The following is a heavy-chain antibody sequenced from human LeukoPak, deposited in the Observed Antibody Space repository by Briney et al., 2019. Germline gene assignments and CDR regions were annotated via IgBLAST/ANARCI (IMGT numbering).Heavy chain of an antibody. CDR3: VRLSRLMVRGAPFDY. D-gene: IGHD3-10*01. V-gene: IGHV3-30*04. CDR2: ISYDGSNK. CDR1: GFTFSSHA. J-gene: IGHJ4*02. Sequence: GGSLRLSCAASGFTFSSHAMHWVRQAPGKGLEWVAVISYDGSNKYYADSVKGRFTISRDNSKNTLYLQMNSLKSEDTAIYYCVRLSRLMVRGAPFDYWGQGTLVTVSS.